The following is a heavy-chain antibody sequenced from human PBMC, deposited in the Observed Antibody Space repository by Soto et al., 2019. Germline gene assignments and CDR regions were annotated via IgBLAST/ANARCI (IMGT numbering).Heavy chain of an antibody. Sequence: SDTLSLTCTVSGGSISSSSYYWGWIRQPPGKGLEWIGSIYYSGSTYYNPSLKSRVTISVDTSRNQFSLKLSSVTAADTAVYYCARTKIGTEGRTNYYYGMDVWGQGTTVT. D-gene: IGHD2-8*01. CDR1: GGSISSSSYY. J-gene: IGHJ6*02. CDR2: IYYSGST. V-gene: IGHV4-39*01. CDR3: ARTKIGTEGRTNYYYGMDV.